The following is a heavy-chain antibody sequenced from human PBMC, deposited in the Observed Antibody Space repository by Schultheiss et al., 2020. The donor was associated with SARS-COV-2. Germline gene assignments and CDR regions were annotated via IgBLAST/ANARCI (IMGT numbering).Heavy chain of an antibody. J-gene: IGHJ6*03. CDR2: IKSKTDGGTT. D-gene: IGHD6-13*01. V-gene: IGHV3-15*01. CDR1: GFSFSDYY. Sequence: GESLKISCAASGFSFSDYYMSWVRQAPGKGLEWVGRIKSKTDGGTTDYAAPVKGRFTISRDDSKNTLYLQMNSLKTEDTAVYYCTTGQQGYYYYYMDVWGKGTTVTVAS. CDR3: TTGQQGYYYYYMDV.